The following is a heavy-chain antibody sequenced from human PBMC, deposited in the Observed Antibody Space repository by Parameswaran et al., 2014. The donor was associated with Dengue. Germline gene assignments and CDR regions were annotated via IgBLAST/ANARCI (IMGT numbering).Heavy chain of an antibody. J-gene: IGHJ6*01. D-gene: IGHD2-2*01. CDR3: ARASRVVPALGV. CDR2: IYYSGST. Sequence: RWIRQPPGKGLEWIGYIYYSGSTNYNPSLKSRVTISVDTSKNQFSLKLSSVTAADTAVYYCARASRVVPALGVWGQKGTTVPSPQ. V-gene: IGHV4-59*01.